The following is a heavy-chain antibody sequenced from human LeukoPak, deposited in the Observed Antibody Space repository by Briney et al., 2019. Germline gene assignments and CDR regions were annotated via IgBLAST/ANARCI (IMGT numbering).Heavy chain of an antibody. CDR1: GGSISSGGYS. J-gene: IGHJ5*02. CDR3: ARGDSSGYYQNWFDP. V-gene: IGHV4-30-2*01. Sequence: SETLSLTCAVSGGSISSGGYSWSWIRQPPGKGLEWIGYIYHSGSIYYNPSLKSRVTISVDRSKNQISLKLSSVTAADTAVYYCARGDSSGYYQNWFDPWGQGTLVTVSS. CDR2: IYHSGSI. D-gene: IGHD3-22*01.